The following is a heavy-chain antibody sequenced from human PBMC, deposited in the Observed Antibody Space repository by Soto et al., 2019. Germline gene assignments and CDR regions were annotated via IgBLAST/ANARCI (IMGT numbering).Heavy chain of an antibody. Sequence: GGSLRLSCAASGFTFSSYAMSWVRQAPGKGLEWVSAISGSGGSTYYADSVKGRFTISRDNSKNTLYLQMNSLRAEDTAVYYCAKDRDIAARPGGWFDPWGQGXLVTVYS. CDR1: GFTFSSYA. J-gene: IGHJ5*02. D-gene: IGHD6-6*01. CDR2: ISGSGGST. V-gene: IGHV3-23*01. CDR3: AKDRDIAARPGGWFDP.